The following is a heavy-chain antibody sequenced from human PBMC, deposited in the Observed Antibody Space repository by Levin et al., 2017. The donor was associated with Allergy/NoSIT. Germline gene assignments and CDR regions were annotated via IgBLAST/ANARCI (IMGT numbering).Heavy chain of an antibody. CDR2: IYYNGIT. V-gene: IGHV4-59*01. J-gene: IGHJ4*02. Sequence: ASETLSLTCTVSGGSISTYYWTWIRQPPGKGLEWIGYIYYNGITDYNPSLKSRVTISVDTSKNQFSLKLSSVTAADPAVYYCARAYYYDSNTYYSPGLSYFDYWGQGTLVTVSS. CDR3: ARAYYYDSNTYYSPGLSYFDY. CDR1: GGSISTYY. D-gene: IGHD3-22*01.